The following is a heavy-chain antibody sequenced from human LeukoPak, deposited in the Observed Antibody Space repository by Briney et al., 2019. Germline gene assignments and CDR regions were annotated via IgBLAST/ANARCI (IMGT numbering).Heavy chain of an antibody. CDR3: ARDVLRYFDWLLVGPDAFDI. D-gene: IGHD3-9*01. CDR1: GGSISSSSYY. Sequence: SETLSLTCTVSGGSISSSSYYWGWIRQPPGKGLEWIGSIYYSGSTYYNPSLKSRVTISVDTSKNQFSLKLSSVTAADTAVYYCARDVLRYFDWLLVGPDAFDIWGQGTMVTVSS. V-gene: IGHV4-39*07. CDR2: IYYSGST. J-gene: IGHJ3*02.